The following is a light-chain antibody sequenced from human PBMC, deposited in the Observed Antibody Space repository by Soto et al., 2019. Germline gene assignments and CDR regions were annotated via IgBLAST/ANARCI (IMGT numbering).Light chain of an antibody. V-gene: IGKV1-27*01. J-gene: IGKJ1*01. CDR2: GVS. CDR1: QGVANY. CDR3: QHYRSSQLT. Sequence: DIQMTQSPSSLSASVGDRITITFRASQGVANYLGWYQQKPGKVPKALIYGVSTLQSGVPSRFSGSGSDTDFTLTISSLQPEDAATSYCQHYRSSQLTFRQVTKV.